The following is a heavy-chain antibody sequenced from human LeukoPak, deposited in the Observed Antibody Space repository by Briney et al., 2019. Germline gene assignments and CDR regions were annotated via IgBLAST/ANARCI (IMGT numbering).Heavy chain of an antibody. V-gene: IGHV1-2*02. Sequence: ASVKVSCKASGYSFTSHYMHWVRQAPGQGLEWMGWINPNSGGTNYAQKFQGRVTMTRDTSISTAYMELRSLRSDDTAVYYCTRGVGSITYLDYWGQGTLVTVSS. J-gene: IGHJ4*02. D-gene: IGHD1-20*01. CDR2: INPNSGGT. CDR3: TRGVGSITYLDY. CDR1: GYSFTSHY.